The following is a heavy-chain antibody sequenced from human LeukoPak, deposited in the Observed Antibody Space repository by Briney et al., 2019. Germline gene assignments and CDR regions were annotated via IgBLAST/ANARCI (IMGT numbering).Heavy chain of an antibody. CDR1: GYTFINYG. CDR2: ISGYNGNT. J-gene: IGHJ3*02. CDR3: ARDDRRIVVITMSDAFDI. D-gene: IGHD3-22*01. V-gene: IGHV1-18*01. Sequence: AASVKVSCKASGYTFINYGISWVRQAPGQGLEWMGWISGYNGNTKYAEKLQGRVTMTTDTSTSTAYMELRSLRSDDTAMYYCARDDRRIVVITMSDAFDIWGQGTMVTVSS.